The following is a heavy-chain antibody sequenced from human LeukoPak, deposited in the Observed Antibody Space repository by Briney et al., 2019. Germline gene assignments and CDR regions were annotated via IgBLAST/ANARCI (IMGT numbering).Heavy chain of an antibody. CDR1: GYTFTSYY. D-gene: IGHD3-10*01. Sequence: ASVKVSCKASGYTFTSYYMHWVRQAPGQGLEWMGIINPSGGSTSYAQKFQGRVTMTRDTSTSTVYMELSSLRSEDTAVYYCARAQAQAYGSGSYYIPVISGSDYWSQGTLVTVSS. J-gene: IGHJ4*02. V-gene: IGHV1-46*01. CDR2: INPSGGST. CDR3: ARAQAQAYGSGSYYIPVISGSDY.